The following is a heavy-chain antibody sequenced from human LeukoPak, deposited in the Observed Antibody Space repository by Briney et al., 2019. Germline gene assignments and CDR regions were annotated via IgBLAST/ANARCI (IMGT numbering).Heavy chain of an antibody. CDR3: APSLRIAVAAPNRPHAFDI. D-gene: IGHD6-19*01. CDR2: IRDDGSKK. V-gene: IGHV3-30*02. Sequence: GGSLRLSCATSGFTFSNYGMHWVRQAPGKGLEWVAFIRDDGSKKDYADSVKGRFTISRDKSKNTLYLQMNSLRAEDTAVYYCAPSLRIAVAAPNRPHAFDIWGQGTMVTVSS. CDR1: GFTFSNYG. J-gene: IGHJ3*02.